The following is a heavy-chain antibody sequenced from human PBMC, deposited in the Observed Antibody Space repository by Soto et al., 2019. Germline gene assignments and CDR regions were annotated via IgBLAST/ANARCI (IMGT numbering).Heavy chain of an antibody. J-gene: IGHJ4*02. D-gene: IGHD4-17*01. V-gene: IGHV3-30-3*01. Sequence: HVQLMESGGGVVQSGRSLRLSCAASGFTFSSFVMHWVRQAPGKGLEWVAMISYDGSNKNYADSVKGRFTISRDNSKNTRYLQMNSLRAEDTAKYFCARDVMTSVTEDYWGQGTLVTVSS. CDR3: ARDVMTSVTEDY. CDR1: GFTFSSFV. CDR2: ISYDGSNK.